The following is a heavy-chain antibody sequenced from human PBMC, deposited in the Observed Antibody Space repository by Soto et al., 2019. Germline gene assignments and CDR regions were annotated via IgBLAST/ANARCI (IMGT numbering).Heavy chain of an antibody. V-gene: IGHV5-51*01. Sequence: GESLKISCKGSGYSFTSYWIGWVRQMPGKGLEWMGIIYPGDSDTRYSPSFQGQVTISADKSISTAYLQWSSLKASDTAMYYCARLLTHYDFWSGYYNYWGQGTLVTVSS. CDR3: ARLLTHYDFWSGYYNY. CDR1: GYSFTSYW. D-gene: IGHD3-3*01. CDR2: IYPGDSDT. J-gene: IGHJ4*02.